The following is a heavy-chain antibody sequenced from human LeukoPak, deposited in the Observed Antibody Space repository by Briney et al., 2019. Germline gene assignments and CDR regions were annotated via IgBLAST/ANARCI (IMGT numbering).Heavy chain of an antibody. CDR1: GDSVSSNNAA. CDR2: TYCRSKCYN. V-gene: IGHV6-1*01. D-gene: IGHD6-19*01. Sequence: SQTLSLTCAISGDSVSSNNAAWNWIRRSPSRGLEWLGRTYCRSKCYNDYAVSVRSRMTINPDTSKNQVSLQLNSVTPEDTAVYYCARGGSGMTVSLFAYWGQGTLVTVSS. J-gene: IGHJ4*02. CDR3: ARGGSGMTVSLFAY.